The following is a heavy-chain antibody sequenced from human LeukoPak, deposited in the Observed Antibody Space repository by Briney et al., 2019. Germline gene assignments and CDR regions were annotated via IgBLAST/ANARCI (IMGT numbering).Heavy chain of an antibody. Sequence: PGGSLRPSCAASGFTFSSYAMSWVRQAPGKGLEWVSAISGSGGSTYYADSVKGRFTISRDNSKNTLYLQMNSLRAEDTAVYYCAKDLHLHWPLRGFDYWGQGTLVTVSS. CDR2: ISGSGGST. V-gene: IGHV3-23*01. CDR3: AKDLHLHWPLRGFDY. CDR1: GFTFSSYA. J-gene: IGHJ4*02.